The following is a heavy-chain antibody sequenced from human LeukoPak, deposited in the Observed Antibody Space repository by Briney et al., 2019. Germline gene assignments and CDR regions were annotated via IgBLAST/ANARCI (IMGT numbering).Heavy chain of an antibody. CDR2: ISGSGGST. D-gene: IGHD5-18*01. J-gene: IGHJ4*02. CDR1: GFTFSSYA. V-gene: IGHV3-23*01. Sequence: GGSLRLSCAASGFTFSSYAMSWVRQAPGKGLEWVSAISGSGGSTYYADSVKGRFTISRDNSKNTLYLQMNSLRAGDTAVYYCAKGSYGRTYYFDYWGQGTLVTVSS. CDR3: AKGSYGRTYYFDY.